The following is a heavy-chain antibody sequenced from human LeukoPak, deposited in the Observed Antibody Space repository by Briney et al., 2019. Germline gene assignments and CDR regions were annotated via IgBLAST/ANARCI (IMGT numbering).Heavy chain of an antibody. D-gene: IGHD2-15*01. V-gene: IGHV4-39*01. CDR1: GGSISSSSYY. Sequence: PSETLSLTCTVSGGSISSSSYYWGWIRQPPGKGLEWIGSVSSGGSAYYNPSLKGRVTLSVDTSNNQFSLKLNSVTAADTAVYYCARLYCSGADCYSHQREYWGRGTLAIVSS. J-gene: IGHJ4*02. CDR2: VSSGGSA. CDR3: ARLYCSGADCYSHQREY.